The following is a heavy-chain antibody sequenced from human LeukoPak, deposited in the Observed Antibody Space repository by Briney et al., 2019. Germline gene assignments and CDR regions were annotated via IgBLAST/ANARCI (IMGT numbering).Heavy chain of an antibody. D-gene: IGHD6-19*01. V-gene: IGHV4-34*01. CDR1: GGSFSGSY. CDR2: INLSGST. Sequence: PSETLSLTCGVSGGSFSGSYWGWIRQPPGKGLEWIGEINLSGSTNYNSSLTSRVAISLDTSKNQFSLKLSSVTAADTAVYYCATHSSGWSSFDYWGQGTLVTVSS. J-gene: IGHJ4*02. CDR3: ATHSSGWSSFDY.